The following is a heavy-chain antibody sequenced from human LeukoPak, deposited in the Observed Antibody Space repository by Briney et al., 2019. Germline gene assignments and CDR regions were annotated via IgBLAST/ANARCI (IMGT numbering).Heavy chain of an antibody. D-gene: IGHD2/OR15-2a*01. CDR2: IYSGGST. Sequence: PGGSLRLSCTASGFTLSSYAMSWVRQAPGKGLEWVSVIYSGGSTYYADSVKGRFTISRDNSKNTLYLQMNSLRAEDTAVYYCARSSTSSYYYYYYGMDVWGQGTTVTVSS. V-gene: IGHV3-53*01. CDR3: ARSSTSSYYYYYYGMDV. CDR1: GFTLSSYA. J-gene: IGHJ6*02.